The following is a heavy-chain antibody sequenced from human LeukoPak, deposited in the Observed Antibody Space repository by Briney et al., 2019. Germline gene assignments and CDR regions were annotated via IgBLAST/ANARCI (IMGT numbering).Heavy chain of an antibody. J-gene: IGHJ4*02. V-gene: IGHV3-48*03. D-gene: IGHD3-22*01. Sequence: GGSLRLSCAASGFTFSSYEMNWVRQAPGKGLEWVSYISSSGSTMYYADSVKGRFTISRDNAKNSLYLQMNSLRAEDTAVYYCGRGGYYDSSGYPYYFDYWGQGTLVTVSS. CDR1: GFTFSSYE. CDR3: GRGGYYDSSGYPYYFDY. CDR2: ISSSGSTM.